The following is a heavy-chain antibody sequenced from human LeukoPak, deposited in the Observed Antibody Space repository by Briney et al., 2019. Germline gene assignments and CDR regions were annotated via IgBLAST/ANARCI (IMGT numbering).Heavy chain of an antibody. J-gene: IGHJ4*02. CDR1: GFTLSGST. V-gene: IGHV3-73*01. CDR3: TAQREYGDYPK. D-gene: IGHD4-17*01. Sequence: GGSLRLSCAASGFTLSGSTLTWVRQASGKGPEWFGHIKSKAYNYATAYSASVNGRFTISRDDSKNTAYLQMNSLKTEDTAVYYCTAQREYGDYPKWGQGTLVTVSS. CDR2: IKSKAYNYAT.